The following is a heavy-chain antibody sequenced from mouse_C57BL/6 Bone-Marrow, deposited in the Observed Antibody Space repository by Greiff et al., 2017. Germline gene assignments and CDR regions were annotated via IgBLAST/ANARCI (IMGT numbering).Heavy chain of an antibody. V-gene: IGHV1-47*01. J-gene: IGHJ2*01. CDR1: GYTFTTYP. D-gene: IGHD2-1*01. CDR2: FHPYNDDT. Sequence: QVQLQQSGAELVKPGASVKMSCKASGYTFTTYPIEWMKQNHGQSLEWIGNFHPYNDDTKYNEKFKGKATLTVEKSSSTVYLGLSRLTSDDSAVYYCARGGNYGGYYFDYWGQGTTVTVSA. CDR3: ARGGNYGGYYFDY.